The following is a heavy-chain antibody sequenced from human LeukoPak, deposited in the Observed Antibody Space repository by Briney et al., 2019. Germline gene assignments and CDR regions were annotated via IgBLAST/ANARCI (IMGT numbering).Heavy chain of an antibody. Sequence: ASVKVSCQASGYTFTTYDIHWVRQATGQGLEWMGWMNPNSGNTGYAPKFQDRITLTRVTSITTAYMELSRLRSDDTAVYYCAGGGYYDSSGYRDHWFDPWGQGTLVTVSS. V-gene: IGHV1-8*01. CDR3: AGGGYYDSSGYRDHWFDP. CDR2: MNPNSGNT. CDR1: GYTFTTYD. J-gene: IGHJ5*02. D-gene: IGHD3-22*01.